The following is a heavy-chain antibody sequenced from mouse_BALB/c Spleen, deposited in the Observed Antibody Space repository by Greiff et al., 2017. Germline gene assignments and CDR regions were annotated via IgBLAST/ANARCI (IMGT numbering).Heavy chain of an antibody. V-gene: IGHV5-9-4*01. Sequence: EVMLVESGGGLVKPGGSLKLSCAASGFTFSSYAMSWVRQSPEKRLEWVAEISSGGSYTYYPDTVTGRFTISRDNAKNTLYLEMSSLRSEDTAMYYCARDGKAPFDYWGQGTTLTVSS. J-gene: IGHJ2*01. D-gene: IGHD2-1*01. CDR1: GFTFSSYA. CDR2: ISSGGSYT. CDR3: ARDGKAPFDY.